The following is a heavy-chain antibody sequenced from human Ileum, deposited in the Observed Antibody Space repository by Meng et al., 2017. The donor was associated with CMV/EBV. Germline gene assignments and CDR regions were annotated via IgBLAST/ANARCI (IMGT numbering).Heavy chain of an antibody. CDR1: GFTVSSNY. CDR2: IYSGGST. V-gene: IGHV3-53*01. CDR3: ARSRKQLIPFDP. Sequence: GESLKISCAASGFTVSSNYMSWVRQAPGKGLEWVSVIYSGGSTYYADSMKGRFTISRDNSKNTLYLQMNSLRAEDTAVYYCARSRKQLIPFDPWGQGTLVTVSS. D-gene: IGHD6-13*01. J-gene: IGHJ5*02.